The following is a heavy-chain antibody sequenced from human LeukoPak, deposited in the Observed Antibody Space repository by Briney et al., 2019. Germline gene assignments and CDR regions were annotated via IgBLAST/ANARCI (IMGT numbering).Heavy chain of an antibody. V-gene: IGHV1-2*02. J-gene: IGHJ4*02. CDR2: MNPNSGGT. D-gene: IGHD1-26*01. CDR1: GYTFTSYD. Sequence: ASVKVSCKASGYTFTSYDINWVRQATGQGLEWMGWMNPNSGGTNYAQKFQGRVAMTRDTSISTAYMELSRLRSDDTAVYYCARGLSGSFYYFDYWGQGTLVTVSS. CDR3: ARGLSGSFYYFDY.